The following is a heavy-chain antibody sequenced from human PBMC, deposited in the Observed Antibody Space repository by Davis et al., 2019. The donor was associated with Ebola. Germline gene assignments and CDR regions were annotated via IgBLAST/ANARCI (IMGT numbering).Heavy chain of an antibody. V-gene: IGHV3-23*01. Sequence: GGSLRLSCTDSVITFSSYAMTWVRQAPGKGLEWVSAISGSGGSTYYADSVKGRFTISRDNSKKTLYLQMNSLRAEDTAVYYCAKDREGYCGGGTCSPLEYWGQGTLVTVSS. CDR2: ISGSGGST. CDR1: VITFSSYA. J-gene: IGHJ4*02. D-gene: IGHD2-15*01. CDR3: AKDREGYCGGGTCSPLEY.